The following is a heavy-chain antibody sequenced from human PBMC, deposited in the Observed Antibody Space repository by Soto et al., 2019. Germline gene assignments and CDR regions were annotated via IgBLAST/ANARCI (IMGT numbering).Heavy chain of an antibody. CDR1: GGTFNSYV. V-gene: IGHV1-69*12. D-gene: IGHD5-12*01. Sequence: QVQLVQSGAEVKKPGSSVKVSCKASGGTFNSYVFNWVRQAPGQGLEWMGGIISIFGTPNYGQKFQGRVTITADESTSTGFMELSSLTSAHTAIYYCARDLGSGYDPGDYWGQGTLVTVSS. CDR3: ARDLGSGYDPGDY. J-gene: IGHJ4*02. CDR2: IISIFGTP.